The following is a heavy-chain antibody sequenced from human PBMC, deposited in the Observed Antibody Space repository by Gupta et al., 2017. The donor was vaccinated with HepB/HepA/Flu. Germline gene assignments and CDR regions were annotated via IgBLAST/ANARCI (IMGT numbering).Heavy chain of an antibody. Sequence: QVQLVESGGGLVKPGGALRLSCAASGFTFSDHYMNWIRQAPGKGLEWISYISRSGSNVYYVDSVNGRFTISRDNAKNSLYLQLNSLTAEDTAVYYCARGMYYMDVWGKGTTVTVSS. CDR2: ISRSGSNV. V-gene: IGHV3-11*04. CDR3: ARGMYYMDV. CDR1: GFTFSDHY. J-gene: IGHJ6*03.